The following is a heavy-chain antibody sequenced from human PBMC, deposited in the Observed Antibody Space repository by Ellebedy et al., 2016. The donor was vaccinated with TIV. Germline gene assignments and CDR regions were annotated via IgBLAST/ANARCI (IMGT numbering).Heavy chain of an antibody. J-gene: IGHJ6*02. CDR3: ARVLRATSGMDV. D-gene: IGHD4/OR15-4a*01. V-gene: IGHV1-2*02. CDR1: GYTFTGYY. Sequence: ASVKVSCKASGYTFTGYYMHWVRLAPGQGLEWMGWINPDSGSTKYAQKFQGRVTMTRDTSVNTAYMELSRLQSDDTAVYYCARVLRATSGMDVWGQGTTVIVS. CDR2: INPDSGST.